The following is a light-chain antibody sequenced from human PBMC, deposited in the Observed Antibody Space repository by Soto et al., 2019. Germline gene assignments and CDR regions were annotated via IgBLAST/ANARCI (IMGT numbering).Light chain of an antibody. V-gene: IGKV3-20*01. J-gene: IGKJ1*01. CDR1: QSVSSSY. CDR3: QHYNSYSEA. CDR2: DAS. Sequence: ETVLTQSPGTLSLSPGDRATLSCRASQSVSSSYLAWYQQKPGQAPRLLIYDASRRATGIPDRFSGSGSGTDFTLTISRLEPEDFATYYCQHYNSYSEAFGQGTKVELK.